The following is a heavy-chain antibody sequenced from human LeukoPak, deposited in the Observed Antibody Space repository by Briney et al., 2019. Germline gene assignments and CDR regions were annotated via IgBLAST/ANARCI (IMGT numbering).Heavy chain of an antibody. V-gene: IGHV1-69*06. CDR2: IIPIFGTA. CDR3: ARVTMAVEGDAFEI. J-gene: IGHJ3*02. CDR1: GGTFSSYA. Sequence: ASVKVSCKASGGTFSSYAISWVRQAPGQGLEWMGGIIPIFGTANYAQQFQGRVTITADKSTSTAYMELSSLRSEDTAVYYCARVTMAVEGDAFEIWGQGTMVTVSS. D-gene: IGHD3-10*01.